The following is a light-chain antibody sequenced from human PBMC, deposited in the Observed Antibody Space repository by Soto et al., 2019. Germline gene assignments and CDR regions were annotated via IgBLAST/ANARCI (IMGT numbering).Light chain of an antibody. J-gene: IGKJ1*01. V-gene: IGKV3-20*01. CDR3: QQYGGSPET. Sequence: EIVLTQSPGTLSLSPGERATLSCRASQSVSSSYLAWYQHKPGQAPRLLIYGASNRATGIPDRFSGSGSGTDFTLTIIRLEHEEFAVYYCQQYGGSPETFGQGTKVDIK. CDR2: GAS. CDR1: QSVSSSY.